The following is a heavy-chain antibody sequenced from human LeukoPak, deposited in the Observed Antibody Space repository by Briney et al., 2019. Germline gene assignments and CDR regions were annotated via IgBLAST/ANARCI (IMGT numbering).Heavy chain of an antibody. CDR2: IYYSGST. CDR1: GGSISSGGYY. J-gene: IGHJ4*02. D-gene: IGHD3-10*01. Sequence: PSQTLSLTCTVSGGSISSGGYYWSWIRQHPGKGLEWIGYIYYSGSTYYNPSLKSRVTISVDTSKNQFSLKLSSVTAADTAVYYCARGRMVRGVYDYWGQGTLVTVSS. CDR3: ARGRMVRGVYDY. V-gene: IGHV4-31*03.